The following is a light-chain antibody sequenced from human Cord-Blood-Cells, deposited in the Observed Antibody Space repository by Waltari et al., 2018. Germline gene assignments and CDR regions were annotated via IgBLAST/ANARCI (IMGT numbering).Light chain of an antibody. CDR1: SSDVGSYNL. Sequence: QSALTQPASVSGSPGQSITISCTGTSSDVGSYNLVSWYQQHTGKAPKLMIYEGSKRPAGVYKRVSGSKSGTTASLTISGLQAEDDADYYCCSYAGSVVFGGGTKLTVL. J-gene: IGLJ2*01. V-gene: IGLV2-23*01. CDR3: CSYAGSVV. CDR2: EGS.